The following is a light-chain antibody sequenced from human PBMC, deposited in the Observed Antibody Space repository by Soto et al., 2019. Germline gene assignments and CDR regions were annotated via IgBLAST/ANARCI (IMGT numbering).Light chain of an antibody. CDR1: QGISKF. Sequence: DIQLTQSPSSLSASVGDRVTITCRASQGISKFVAWYQQKPGRVPKLLIYAASTLQSGVPPRFSGSGSGTDFTLSISSLQPEDVGTFYCQKYHSAPPTFGHGTRVEIK. V-gene: IGKV1-27*01. CDR3: QKYHSAPPT. J-gene: IGKJ1*01. CDR2: AAS.